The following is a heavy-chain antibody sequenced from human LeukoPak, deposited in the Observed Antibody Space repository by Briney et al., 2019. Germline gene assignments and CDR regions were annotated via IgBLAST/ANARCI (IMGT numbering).Heavy chain of an antibody. CDR2: ISSSSSYI. CDR3: ARDADFSSGGGWYDALDV. CDR1: RFTFSSYS. V-gene: IGHV3-21*01. D-gene: IGHD6-19*01. J-gene: IGHJ3*01. Sequence: PGGSLRLSCAASRFTFSSYSMNWVRQAPGKGLEWVSSISSSSSYIYYADSVKGRFTISRDNAKNSLYLQMSSLRGEDTAIYYCARDADFSSGGGWYDALDVWGQGTVVTVSS.